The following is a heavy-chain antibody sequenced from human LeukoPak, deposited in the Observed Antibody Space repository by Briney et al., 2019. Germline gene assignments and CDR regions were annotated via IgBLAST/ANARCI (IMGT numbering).Heavy chain of an antibody. V-gene: IGHV3-66*01. D-gene: IGHD5-24*01. CDR1: GFTVSSNY. Sequence: GSLRLSCAASGFTVSSNYMSWVRQAPGKGLEWASVIYTGGTTYYADSVKGRFTISRDNSKNTLYLQMNSLRAEDTALYYCARSMFSRDGYITFFDYWGQGTLVTVSS. J-gene: IGHJ4*02. CDR2: IYTGGTT. CDR3: ARSMFSRDGYITFFDY.